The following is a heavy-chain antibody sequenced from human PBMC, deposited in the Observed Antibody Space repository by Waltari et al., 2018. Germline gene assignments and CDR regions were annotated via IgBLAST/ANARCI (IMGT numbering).Heavy chain of an antibody. CDR1: GSTLPELP. D-gene: IGHD2-2*01. CDR2: FDPEDGET. Sequence: QVQLVQSGAEVKTPGASVTVSCKVRGSTLPELPIHSLRRPPGKGLEWMGGFDPEDGETIYAQKVQGRVTMTEDTSTDTAYMELSSLRSEDTAVYYCATSRKNSPAGPNDYWGQGTLVTVSS. J-gene: IGHJ4*02. V-gene: IGHV1-24*01. CDR3: ATSRKNSPAGPNDY.